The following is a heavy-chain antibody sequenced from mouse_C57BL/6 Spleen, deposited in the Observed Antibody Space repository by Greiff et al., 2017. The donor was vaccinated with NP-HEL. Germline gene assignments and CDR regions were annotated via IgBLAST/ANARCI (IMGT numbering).Heavy chain of an antibody. D-gene: IGHD2-2*01. CDR3: ARQGGYGRNYAMDY. CDR1: GFTFSSYT. Sequence: EVKVVESGGGLVKPGGSLKLSCAASGFTFSSYTMSWVRQTPEKRLEWVATISGGGGNTYYPDSVKGRFTISRDNAKNTLYLQMSSLRSEDTALYYCARQGGYGRNYAMDYWGQGTSVTVSS. V-gene: IGHV5-9*01. J-gene: IGHJ4*01. CDR2: ISGGGGNT.